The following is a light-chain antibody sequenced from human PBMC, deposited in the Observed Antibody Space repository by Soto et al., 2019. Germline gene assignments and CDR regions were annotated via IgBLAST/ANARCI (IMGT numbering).Light chain of an antibody. CDR1: QSVSSN. Sequence: IVTTQSPATLSVSPGERATLSCRASQSVSSNLAWYQQKPGQAPRLLIYGASTRATGIPARFSGSGSGTEFTLTISSLQSEDFAVYYCQQYNNWLTFGGGTKVDIK. CDR3: QQYNNWLT. V-gene: IGKV3-15*01. J-gene: IGKJ4*01. CDR2: GAS.